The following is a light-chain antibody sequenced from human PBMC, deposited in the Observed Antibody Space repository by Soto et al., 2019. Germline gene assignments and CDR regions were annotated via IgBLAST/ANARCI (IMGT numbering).Light chain of an antibody. V-gene: IGKV3-15*01. Sequence: EIVMTQSPATLSVSPGERATLSCRASYIVSSNLAWYQQKPGQAPRLLIYGASTRATGFPARFSGSGSGTEFTLTISSLQSEDFAVYYCQQYNNWSWTFGQGTKV. CDR1: YIVSSN. J-gene: IGKJ1*01. CDR3: QQYNNWSWT. CDR2: GAS.